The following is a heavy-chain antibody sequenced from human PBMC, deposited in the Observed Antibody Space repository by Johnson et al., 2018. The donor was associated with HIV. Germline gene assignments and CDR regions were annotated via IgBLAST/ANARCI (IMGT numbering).Heavy chain of an antibody. J-gene: IGHJ3*02. CDR1: GFTFDDYA. Sequence: VQLVESGGGVVQPGRSLRLSCAASGFTFDDYAMHWVRQAPGKGLEWVSLISWDGGSTYYADSVKGRFTISRDNSKKSLYLQMNSLRAEYTAVYYCAREGYSGSLVWPDAFDIWGQGTMGTVSS. D-gene: IGHD1-26*01. V-gene: IGHV3-43D*03. CDR2: ISWDGGST. CDR3: AREGYSGSLVWPDAFDI.